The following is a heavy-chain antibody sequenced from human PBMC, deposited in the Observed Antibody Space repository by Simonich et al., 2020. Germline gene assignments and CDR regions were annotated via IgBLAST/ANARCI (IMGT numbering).Heavy chain of an antibody. J-gene: IGHJ4*02. V-gene: IGHV3-21*01. CDR3: ARDTSYYGSGSYYFDY. Sequence: GGGLVKPGGSLRLSCAASGFTFSSYRMNWVGQAPWKGLEWVSSISSSSSYIYYADSVKGRFTISRDNAKNSLYLQMNSLRAEDTAVYYCARDTSYYGSGSYYFDYWGQGTLVTVSS. CDR1: GFTFSSYR. CDR2: ISSSSSYI. D-gene: IGHD3-10*01.